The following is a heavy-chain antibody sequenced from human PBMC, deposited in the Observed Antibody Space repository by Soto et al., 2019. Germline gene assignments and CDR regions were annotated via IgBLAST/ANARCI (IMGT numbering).Heavy chain of an antibody. D-gene: IGHD2-21*02. V-gene: IGHV1-46*01. CDR1: GYTFTNYG. CDR3: ARGGHVVVVTAALDY. CDR2: VNPSGGHT. Sequence: ASVKVSCKTSGYTFTNYGVNWVRQAPGQGLEWMGTVNPSGGHTTYAQHFLGRVTMTRDTSTSTLYMELTSLTSDDTAIYYCARGGHVVVVTAALDYWGQGTLVTVSS. J-gene: IGHJ4*02.